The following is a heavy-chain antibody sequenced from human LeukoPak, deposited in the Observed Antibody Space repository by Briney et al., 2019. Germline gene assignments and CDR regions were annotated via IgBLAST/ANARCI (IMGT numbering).Heavy chain of an antibody. CDR1: GFTFSSYA. D-gene: IGHD4-11*01. CDR2: ISASGGNT. V-gene: IGHV3-23*01. CDR3: AKDLNDYSNLIDY. Sequence: PGGSLRLSCAASGFTFSSYAMSWVRQAPGKGLEWVSAISASGGNTYYADSVKGRFTISRDNSKNTLYLQMNSLRAEDTAVYYCAKDLNDYSNLIDYWGQGTLVTVSS. J-gene: IGHJ4*02.